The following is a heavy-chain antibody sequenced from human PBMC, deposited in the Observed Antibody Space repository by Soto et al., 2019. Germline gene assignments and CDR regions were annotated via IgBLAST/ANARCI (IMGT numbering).Heavy chain of an antibody. CDR2: INPSGGST. Sequence: ASVKVSCKASGYTLTGYYMHWVRQAPGQGLEWMGWINPSGGSTSYAQKFQGRVTMTRDTSTSTVYMELSSLRSEDTAVYYCARGTAQQRFDPWGQGTLVTVSS. CDR1: GYTLTGYY. J-gene: IGHJ5*02. CDR3: ARGTAQQRFDP. D-gene: IGHD2-8*02. V-gene: IGHV1-46*03.